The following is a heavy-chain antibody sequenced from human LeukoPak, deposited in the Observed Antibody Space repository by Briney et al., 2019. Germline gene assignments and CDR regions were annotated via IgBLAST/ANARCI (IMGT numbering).Heavy chain of an antibody. CDR2: INHSGST. CDR1: GGSFSGYY. V-gene: IGHV4-34*01. CDR3: ARGPSPSYYGMDV. Sequence: NPSETLSLTCAVYGGSFSGYYWSWIRQPPGKGLEWIGEINHSGSTNYNPSLKSRVTISVDTSKNQFSLKLSSVTAADTAVYYCARGPSPSYYGMDVWGQGTTVTVSS. J-gene: IGHJ6*02.